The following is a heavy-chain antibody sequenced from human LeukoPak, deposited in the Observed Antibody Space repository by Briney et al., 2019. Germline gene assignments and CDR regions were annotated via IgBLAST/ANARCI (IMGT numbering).Heavy chain of an antibody. CDR3: VRDLGGRSGH. D-gene: IGHD1-26*01. Sequence: GGSLRLSCAASGFIFSSNWMHWVRQAPGKGLVWVSRINEDGSTTNHADSVKGRFTISRDNAKNTLYMQMNSLRAEDTAVYYCVRDLGGRSGHWGQGTLVTVSS. CDR1: GFIFSSNW. CDR2: INEDGSTT. J-gene: IGHJ4*02. V-gene: IGHV3-74*01.